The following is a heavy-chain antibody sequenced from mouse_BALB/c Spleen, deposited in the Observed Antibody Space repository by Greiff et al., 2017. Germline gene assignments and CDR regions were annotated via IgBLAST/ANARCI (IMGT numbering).Heavy chain of an antibody. CDR1: GYTFTDYN. CDR2: IYPYNGGT. V-gene: IGHV1S29*02. Sequence: VQLQQSGPELVKPGASVKISCKASGYTFTDYNMHWVKQSHGKSLEWIGYIYPYNGGTGYNQKFKSKATLTVDNSSSTAYMELRSLTSEDSAVYYCARWGYYGYYYYFDYWGQGTTLTVSS. CDR3: ARWGYYGYYYYFDY. J-gene: IGHJ2*01. D-gene: IGHD1-2*01.